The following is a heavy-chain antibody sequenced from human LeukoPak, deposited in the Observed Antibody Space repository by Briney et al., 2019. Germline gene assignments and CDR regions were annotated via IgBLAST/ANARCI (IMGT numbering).Heavy chain of an antibody. D-gene: IGHD6-13*01. CDR3: AKDGGLQQLVRGDAFDI. CDR1: GFTFSSYG. Sequence: PGGSLRLSCAASGFTFSSYGMHWVRQAPGKGLEWVAFIRYDGSNKYYADSVKGRFTISRDNSKNTLYLQMNSLRAEDTAVYYYAKDGGLQQLVRGDAFDIWGQGTMVTVSS. CDR2: IRYDGSNK. V-gene: IGHV3-30*02. J-gene: IGHJ3*02.